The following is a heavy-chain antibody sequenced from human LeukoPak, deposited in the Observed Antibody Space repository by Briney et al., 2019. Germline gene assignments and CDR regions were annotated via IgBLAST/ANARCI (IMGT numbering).Heavy chain of an antibody. CDR3: ARDPSTYYYDSSGYYDY. V-gene: IGHV1-69*01. Sequence: SVKVSCTASGGTFSIYAISWVRQAPGQGLEWMGGIIPIFGTANYAQKFQGRVTITADESTSTAYMELSSLRSEDTAVYYCARDPSTYYYDSSGYYDYWGQGTLVTVSS. D-gene: IGHD3-22*01. J-gene: IGHJ4*02. CDR2: IIPIFGTA. CDR1: GGTFSIYA.